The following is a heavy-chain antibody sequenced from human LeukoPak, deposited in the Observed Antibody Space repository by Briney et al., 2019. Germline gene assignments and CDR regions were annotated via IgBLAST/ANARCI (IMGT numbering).Heavy chain of an antibody. Sequence: ASVKVSCKASGYTFTSYGISWVRQAPGQGLEWMGWINPNSGGTNYAQKFQGRVTMTRDTSISTAYMELSRLRSDDTAVYYCARGGIAARHDAFDIWGQGTMVTVSS. V-gene: IGHV1-2*02. CDR1: GYTFTSYG. CDR3: ARGGIAARHDAFDI. CDR2: INPNSGGT. J-gene: IGHJ3*02. D-gene: IGHD6-6*01.